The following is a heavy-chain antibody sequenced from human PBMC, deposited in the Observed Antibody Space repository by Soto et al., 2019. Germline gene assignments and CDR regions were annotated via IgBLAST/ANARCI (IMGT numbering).Heavy chain of an antibody. CDR3: ARYVSSRYLGLNRRQNWFDP. CDR1: GCSISSYY. CDR2: IYYSGST. Sequence: SETLSLTCTVSGCSISSYYWSLIRQPPGKGLEWIGYIYYSGSTNYNPSLKSRVTISVDTSKNQFSLKLSSVTAADTAVYYCARYVSSRYLGLNRRQNWFDPWGQGTLVTVSS. V-gene: IGHV4-59*08. J-gene: IGHJ5*02. D-gene: IGHD6-13*01.